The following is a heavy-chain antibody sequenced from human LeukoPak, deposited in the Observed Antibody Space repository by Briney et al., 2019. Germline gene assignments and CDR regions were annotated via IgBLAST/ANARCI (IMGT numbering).Heavy chain of an antibody. CDR3: ARDPPRIAAAGYYFDY. D-gene: IGHD6-13*01. Sequence: GGSLRLSCAASGFTFSSYSMNWVRQAPGKGLEWVSSISSSSSYIYYADSVKGRFTISRDNAKNSLYLQMNSLRAEGTAVYYCARDPPRIAAAGYYFDYWGQGTLVTVSS. CDR2: ISSSSSYI. J-gene: IGHJ4*02. V-gene: IGHV3-21*01. CDR1: GFTFSSYS.